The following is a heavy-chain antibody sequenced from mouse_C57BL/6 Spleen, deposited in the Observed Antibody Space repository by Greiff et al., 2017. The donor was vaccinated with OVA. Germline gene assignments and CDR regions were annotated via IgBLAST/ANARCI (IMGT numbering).Heavy chain of an antibody. CDR3: ARNYYGSSYGWFAY. V-gene: IGHV5-17*01. Sequence: EVHLVASGGGLVKPGGSLKLSCAASGFTFSDYGMHWVRQAPEKGLEWVAYISSGSSTIYYADTVKGRFTIPRDNAKNTLFRQMTSLRSEDTAMYDCARNYYGSSYGWFAYWGQGTLVTVSA. CDR1: GFTFSDYG. CDR2: ISSGSSTI. D-gene: IGHD1-1*01. J-gene: IGHJ3*01.